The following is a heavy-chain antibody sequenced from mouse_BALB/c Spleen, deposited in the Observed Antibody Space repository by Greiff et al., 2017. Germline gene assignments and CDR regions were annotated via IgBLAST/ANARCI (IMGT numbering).Heavy chain of an antibody. Sequence: EVKLMESGGDLVKPGGSLKLSCAASGFTFSSYGMSWVRQTPDKRLEWVATISSGGSYTYYPDSVKGRFTISRDNAKNTLYLQMSSLKSEDTAMYYCARHGTGDAMDYWGQGTSVTVSS. V-gene: IGHV5-6*01. CDR3: ARHGTGDAMDY. CDR1: GFTFSSYG. CDR2: ISSGGSYT. D-gene: IGHD4-1*01. J-gene: IGHJ4*01.